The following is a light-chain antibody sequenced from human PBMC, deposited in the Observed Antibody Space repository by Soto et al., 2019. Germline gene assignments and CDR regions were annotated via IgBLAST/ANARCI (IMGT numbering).Light chain of an antibody. V-gene: IGLV3-21*02. J-gene: IGLJ2*01. CDR2: DDT. CDR3: QVWDSTNEHEAI. Sequence: SYELTQPPSLSVAPGQTARISCEEDNTESKSVHWYQQMPGQAPVLVVFDDTDRPSGVPERFSGSNSGNTATLTISRVEAGDEADYYCQVWDSTNEHEAIFGGGTKLTVL. CDR1: NTESKS.